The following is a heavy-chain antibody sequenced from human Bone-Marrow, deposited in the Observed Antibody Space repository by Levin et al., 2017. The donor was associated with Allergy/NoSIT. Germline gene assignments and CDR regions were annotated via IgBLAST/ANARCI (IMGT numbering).Heavy chain of an antibody. D-gene: IGHD3-22*01. V-gene: IGHV4-30-4*01. CDR2: IFYSGIT. Sequence: SQTLSLTCTVSVDSITSGDYYWSWIRQSPEKGLEWIGNIFYSGITYYNPSLRSRVTILVDTSKNQFSLRLSSVTAADTAVYYCARAPYSYDSSGYYGVDYFDYWGQGTLVTVSS. CDR1: VDSITSGDYY. CDR3: ARAPYSYDSSGYYGVDYFDY. J-gene: IGHJ4*02.